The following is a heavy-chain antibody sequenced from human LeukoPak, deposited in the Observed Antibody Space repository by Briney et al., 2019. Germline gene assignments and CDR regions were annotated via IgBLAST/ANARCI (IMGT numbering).Heavy chain of an antibody. D-gene: IGHD2-21*01. CDR1: GFTFSSYG. V-gene: IGHV3-30*02. Sequence: PGGSLRLSCAASGFTFSSYGMHWVRQAPGKGLEWVAFIRYDGSNKYYADSVKGRFTISRDNSKNTLYLQMNSLRAEDTAVCYCAKTAPVVVIDENWFGPWGQGTLVTVSS. CDR3: AKTAPVVVIDENWFGP. J-gene: IGHJ5*02. CDR2: IRYDGSNK.